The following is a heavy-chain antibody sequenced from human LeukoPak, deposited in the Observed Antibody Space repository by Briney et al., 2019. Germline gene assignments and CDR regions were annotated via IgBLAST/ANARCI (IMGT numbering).Heavy chain of an antibody. J-gene: IGHJ4*02. CDR1: GFTFSSYW. CDR3: ARAGYTSGYDY. V-gene: IGHV3-7*01. Sequence: GGSLRLSCAASGFTFSSYWMSWVRQAPGKGLEWLANIKEDGSDKYYVDSVKGRFTISRDNAKNSLYLQMNNVRVEDTAVYYCARAGYTSGYDYWGQGTLVTVSS. D-gene: IGHD6-19*01. CDR2: IKEDGSDK.